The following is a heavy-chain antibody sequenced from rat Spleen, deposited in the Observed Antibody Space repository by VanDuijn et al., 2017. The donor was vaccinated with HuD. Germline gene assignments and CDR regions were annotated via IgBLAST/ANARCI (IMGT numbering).Heavy chain of an antibody. J-gene: IGHJ2*01. CDR2: ISSGGGST. Sequence: EVQLVESDGGLVQPGRSLHLSCAASGFTFSSFPMAWVRQAPKKGLEWVAYISSGGGSTYYRDSVKGRFTISRDTAKSTLYLQMDSLRSEDTATYYCARHGYDGSYYYWDYWGQGVMVTVSS. CDR1: GFTFSSFP. V-gene: IGHV5-25*01. CDR3: ARHGYDGSYYYWDY. D-gene: IGHD1-12*02.